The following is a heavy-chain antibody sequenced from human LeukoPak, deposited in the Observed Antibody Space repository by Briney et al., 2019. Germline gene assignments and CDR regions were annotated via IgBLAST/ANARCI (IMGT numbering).Heavy chain of an antibody. D-gene: IGHD6-13*01. CDR2: INHSGST. CDR3: ATYSSSWYLHGRYFQH. V-gene: IGHV4-34*01. CDR1: GGSFSGYC. J-gene: IGHJ1*01. Sequence: PSETLSLTCAVYGGSFSGYCWSWIRQPPGKGLEWIGEINHSGSTNYNPSLKSRVTISVDTSKNQFSLKLSSVTAADTAVYYCATYSSSWYLHGRYFQHWGQGTLVTVSS.